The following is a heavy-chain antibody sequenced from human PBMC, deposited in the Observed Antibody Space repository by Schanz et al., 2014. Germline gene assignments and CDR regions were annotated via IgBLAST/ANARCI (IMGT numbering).Heavy chain of an antibody. CDR1: GFTFSNYY. CDR3: ARDPLPYSSYSYYTMDV. CDR2: ISSTSRYT. J-gene: IGHJ6*02. D-gene: IGHD2-21*01. Sequence: QVQLVESGGGLVKPGGSLRLSCAASGFTFSNYYTSWIRQAPGKGLEWVAHISSTSRYTNYAASVKGRFTISRDNTKSSLFLQMNSLRSEDTAVYYCARDPLPYSSYSYYTMDVWGQGTTVTISS. V-gene: IGHV3-11*06.